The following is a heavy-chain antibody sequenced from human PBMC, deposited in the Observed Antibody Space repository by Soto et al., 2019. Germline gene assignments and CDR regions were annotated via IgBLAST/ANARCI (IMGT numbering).Heavy chain of an antibody. J-gene: IGHJ6*02. Sequence: QVQLVQSGAEVKKPGASVKVSCKASGYTFTSYGISWVRQAPGQGLDRMGWISAYNGNTNYAQKLQGRVTMTTDTSTSTAYMELRSLRSDDTAVYYCAREKEQLLGGYYYYYGMDVWGQGTTVTVSS. CDR1: GYTFTSYG. CDR2: ISAYNGNT. V-gene: IGHV1-18*01. D-gene: IGHD6-6*01. CDR3: AREKEQLLGGYYYYYGMDV.